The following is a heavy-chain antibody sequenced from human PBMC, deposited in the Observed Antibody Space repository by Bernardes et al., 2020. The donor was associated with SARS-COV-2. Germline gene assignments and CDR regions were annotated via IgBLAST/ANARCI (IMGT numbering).Heavy chain of an antibody. V-gene: IGHV3-23*01. CDR1: GFTFRSSA. CDR2: ISGSGGST. CDR3: AKDRGGYFQH. J-gene: IGHJ1*01. D-gene: IGHD2-15*01. Sequence: VGALILSCAASGFTFRSSAMSWVRQAPGQGLEWVSAISGSGGSTYYADSVKGRFTISRDNSKNTLYLQMNSLRAEDTAVYYCAKDRGGYFQHWGQGTLVTVSS.